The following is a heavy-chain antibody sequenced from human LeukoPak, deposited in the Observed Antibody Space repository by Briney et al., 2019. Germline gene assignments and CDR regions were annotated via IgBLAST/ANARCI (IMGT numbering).Heavy chain of an antibody. D-gene: IGHD1-26*01. V-gene: IGHV3-30-3*01. CDR3: ARDSAVGATFFDY. CDR2: ISYDGSNK. J-gene: IGHJ4*02. CDR1: GFTFSSYA. Sequence: GWALILSCGASGFTFSSYAMHWVRQAPGKGLEWVAVISYDGSNKYYADSVKGRFTISRDNSKNTLYLQMNSLRAEDTAVYYCARDSAVGATFFDYWGQGTLVTVSS.